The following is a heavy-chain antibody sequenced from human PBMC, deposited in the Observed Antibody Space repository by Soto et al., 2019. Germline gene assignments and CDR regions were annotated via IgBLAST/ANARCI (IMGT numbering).Heavy chain of an antibody. Sequence: QVQLVESGGGVVQPGRSLRLSCAASGFTFSSYGMHWVRQAPGKGLEWVAVIWYDGSNKYYADSVKGRFTISRDNSKNTLYLQMNSLRAEDTAVYYCARHAGSAAAGFDYGGQGTLVTVSS. CDR3: ARHAGSAAAGFDY. J-gene: IGHJ4*02. V-gene: IGHV3-33*01. CDR2: IWYDGSNK. CDR1: GFTFSSYG. D-gene: IGHD6-13*01.